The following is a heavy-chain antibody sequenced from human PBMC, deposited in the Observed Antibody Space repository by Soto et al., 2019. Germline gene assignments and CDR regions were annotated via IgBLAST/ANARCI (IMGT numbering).Heavy chain of an antibody. V-gene: IGHV3-74*01. CDR3: VRPRYDGSGTPFDY. CDR1: GFTLSGYW. D-gene: IGHD3-22*01. J-gene: IGHJ4*02. CDR2: ISPDGSTT. Sequence: EVHLVESGGGLVQPGGSLRLSCEASGFTLSGYWMHWVRQVPGKGLVWVSRISPDGSTTTHADSVKGRFTISRDNAKSTLQLQMNSLRPEDTAVYYCVRPRYDGSGTPFDYWGQGTLVTVSS.